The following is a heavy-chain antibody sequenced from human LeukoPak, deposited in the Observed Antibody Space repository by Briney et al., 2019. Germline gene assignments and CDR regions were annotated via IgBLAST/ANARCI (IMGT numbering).Heavy chain of an antibody. CDR2: IFYAGST. J-gene: IGHJ4*02. CDR3: ARIGPILGAAWVDY. CDR1: GYSLSSNHW. Sequence: PSDTLSLTCAVSGYSLSSNHWWGWIRPPPGKGLEWIGYIFYAGSTYYNPSLKSRVTMSVDTSKNQFSLRLSSVTAVDTAVYYCARIGPILGAAWVDYWGQGTLVSVSS. V-gene: IGHV4-28*01. D-gene: IGHD3-3*02.